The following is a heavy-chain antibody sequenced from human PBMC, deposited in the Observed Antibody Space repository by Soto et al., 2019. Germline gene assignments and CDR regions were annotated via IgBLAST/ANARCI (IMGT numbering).Heavy chain of an antibody. CDR1: GGSISSGGYY. Sequence: SETLSLTCTVSGGSISSGGYYWSWIRQHPGKGLEWIGYIYYSGSTYYNPSLKSRVTISVDASENHFSLKLSSVTAADTAVYYCARVGPYCGGDCYSPPPWGQGTLVTVSS. CDR3: ARVGPYCGGDCYSPPP. V-gene: IGHV4-31*03. J-gene: IGHJ5*02. CDR2: IYYSGST. D-gene: IGHD2-21*02.